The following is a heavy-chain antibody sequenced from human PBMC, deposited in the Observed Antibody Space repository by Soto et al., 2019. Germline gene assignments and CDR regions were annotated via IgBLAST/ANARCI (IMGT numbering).Heavy chain of an antibody. Sequence: QVQLVQSGAEVKKPGASVKVSCKASGYTFTGYYMHWVRQAPGQGLEWMGWINPNSGGTNYAQKLQGRVTMTRETSISTAYMELSRLRSDDTAVYYCAVVVTAPAPSGFDPWGQGTLVTVSS. J-gene: IGHJ5*02. D-gene: IGHD2-21*02. V-gene: IGHV1-2*02. CDR3: AVVVTAPAPSGFDP. CDR1: GYTFTGYY. CDR2: INPNSGGT.